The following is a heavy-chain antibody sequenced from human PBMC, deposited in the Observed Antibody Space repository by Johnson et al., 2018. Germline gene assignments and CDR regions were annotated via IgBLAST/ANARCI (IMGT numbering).Heavy chain of an antibody. CDR2: IDTAGDT. CDR3: ARGGWDHGFVR. J-gene: IGHJ3*02. CDR1: GFTFSSYD. D-gene: IGHD1-26*01. Sequence: VQLVQSGGGLVQPGGSLSLSCAASGFTFSSYDMHWVRQATGKGLECVSTIDTAGDTYSPDSVKGRFTISRENAKNTLYLHMNSLRAEDTAVYDCARGGWDHGFVRWGQGTMVTVSS. V-gene: IGHV3-13*01.